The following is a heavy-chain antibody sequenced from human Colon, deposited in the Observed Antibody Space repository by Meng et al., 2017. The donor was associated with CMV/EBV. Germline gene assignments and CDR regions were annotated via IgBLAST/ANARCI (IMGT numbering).Heavy chain of an antibody. V-gene: IGHV1-2*02. CDR2: INPKSGGT. CDR3: ARAFWSGYYPDY. CDR1: GYSFSDYY. Sequence: ASVKVSCKLSGYSFSDYYIHWVRQAPGQGLEWMGWINPKSGGTKYAQKFQGRVTLTTDTSIGTAYMELSRLTSDDTAVYYCARAFWSGYYPDYWGQGTLVTVSS. J-gene: IGHJ4*02. D-gene: IGHD3-3*01.